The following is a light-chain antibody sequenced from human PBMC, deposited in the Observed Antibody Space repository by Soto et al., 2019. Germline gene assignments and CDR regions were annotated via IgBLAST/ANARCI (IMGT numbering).Light chain of an antibody. CDR2: DTT. J-gene: IGLJ1*01. CDR1: TEAVTNGHY. V-gene: IGLV7-46*01. CDR3: LLSYNGPYV. Sequence: QAVVTQEPSLTVSPGGTGTLTCGSSTEAVTNGHYPYWFQQKPGQAPRTLIYDTTNRHSWTPARFSGSLLGGKAALTLSGAQPEDEAEYYCLLSYNGPYVFGTGTKVTVL.